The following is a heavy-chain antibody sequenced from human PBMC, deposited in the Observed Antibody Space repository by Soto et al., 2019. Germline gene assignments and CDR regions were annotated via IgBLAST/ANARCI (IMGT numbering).Heavy chain of an antibody. CDR3: ATAFCTDGSSCGFDY. CDR2: LYSDGST. Sequence: GGSLRLSCADSGFTVSNNYMNWVRQAPGKGLESVSVLYSDGSTHYADSVKGRFTISRDIPKNTLYLQMNSLRVEDTALYYCATAFCTDGSSCGFDYWGQGALVTVSS. D-gene: IGHD2-8*01. CDR1: GFTVSNNY. V-gene: IGHV3-53*01. J-gene: IGHJ4*02.